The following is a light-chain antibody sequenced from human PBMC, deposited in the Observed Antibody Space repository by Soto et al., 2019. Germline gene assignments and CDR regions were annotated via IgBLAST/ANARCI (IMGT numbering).Light chain of an antibody. Sequence: QSALTQPRSVSGSPGQSVTISCTGTSSDVGGYDYVSWYQQHPGKAPKLMISDVSKRPSGVPDRFSGSKSGNTASLTISGLQAEDEAEYYCCSYAGSDTFWIFGGGTKLTVL. CDR2: DVS. CDR1: SSDVGGYDY. J-gene: IGLJ3*02. CDR3: CSYAGSDTFWI. V-gene: IGLV2-11*01.